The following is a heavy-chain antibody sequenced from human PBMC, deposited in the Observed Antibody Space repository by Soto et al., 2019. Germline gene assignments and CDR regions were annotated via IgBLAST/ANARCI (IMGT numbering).Heavy chain of an antibody. Sequence: PGGSLRLSCAASGFTFSDYYMSWIRQAPGKGLEWVSYISSSGSTIYYADSVKGRFTISRDNAKNSLYLQMNSLRAEDTAVYYCARGDTWHLGYCTNGVCYTSDYWRQGTLVTVSS. J-gene: IGHJ4*02. CDR1: GFTFSDYY. D-gene: IGHD2-8*01. V-gene: IGHV3-11*01. CDR2: ISSSGSTI. CDR3: ARGDTWHLGYCTNGVCYTSDY.